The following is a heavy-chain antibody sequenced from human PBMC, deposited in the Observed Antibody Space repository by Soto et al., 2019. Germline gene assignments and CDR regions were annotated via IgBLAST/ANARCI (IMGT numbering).Heavy chain of an antibody. V-gene: IGHV5-51*01. CDR3: ARDYDFWSGTSYYYGMDV. CDR1: GYSFTSYW. CDR2: IYPGDSDT. Sequence: GESLKISCKGSGYSFTSYWIGWGLQMPGKGLDWMGIIYPGDSDTRYSPSSQGQVTSSADKSISTAYLQWSSLKASDTAMYYCARDYDFWSGTSYYYGMDVWGQGTTVTVSS. D-gene: IGHD3-3*01. J-gene: IGHJ6*02.